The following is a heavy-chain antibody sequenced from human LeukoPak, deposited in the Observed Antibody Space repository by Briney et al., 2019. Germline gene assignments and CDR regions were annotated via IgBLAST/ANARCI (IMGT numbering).Heavy chain of an antibody. D-gene: IGHD6-13*01. CDR2: VSNSGGTT. CDR3: AKRIRGSSWYFDY. Sequence: GGSLRLSCAASGFTFSSYAMSWVRQAPGKGLEWVSTVSNSGGTTFYADSVRGRFTISRDNSKNTVYLQMNTLRAEDTAVYYCAKRIRGSSWYFDYWGQGTLVTVSS. V-gene: IGHV3-23*01. J-gene: IGHJ4*02. CDR1: GFTFSSYA.